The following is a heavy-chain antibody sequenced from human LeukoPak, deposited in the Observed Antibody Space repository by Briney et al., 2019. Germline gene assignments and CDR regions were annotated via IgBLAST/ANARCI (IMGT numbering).Heavy chain of an antibody. V-gene: IGHV3-7*01. CDR1: GFTFNNYN. J-gene: IGHJ6*03. Sequence: PGGSLRLSCAASGFTFNNYNMNWVRQTPGKGLEWVANIKQDGSEKYYVDSVKGRFAISRDNAKNSLYLQMNSLRAEDTAVYYCARVRQLGYYYYYYMDVWGKGTTVTVSS. D-gene: IGHD6-6*01. CDR3: ARVRQLGYYYYYYMDV. CDR2: IKQDGSEK.